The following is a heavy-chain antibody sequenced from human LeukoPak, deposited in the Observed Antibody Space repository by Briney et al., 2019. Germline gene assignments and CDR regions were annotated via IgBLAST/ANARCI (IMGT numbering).Heavy chain of an antibody. CDR3: AKESRPVVRGVNAY. V-gene: IGHV3-53*01. CDR1: GFTVSSNY. Sequence: GGSLRLSCAASGFTVSSNYMSWVRQAPGKGLEWVSVIYSGGSAYYADSVKGRFTISRDNSKNTLYLQMNSLRAEDTAVYYCAKESRPVVRGVNAYWGQGTLVTVSS. J-gene: IGHJ4*02. CDR2: IYSGGSA. D-gene: IGHD3-10*01.